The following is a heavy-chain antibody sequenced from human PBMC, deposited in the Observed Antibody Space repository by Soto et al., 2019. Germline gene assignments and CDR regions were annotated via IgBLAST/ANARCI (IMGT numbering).Heavy chain of an antibody. J-gene: IGHJ6*02. V-gene: IGHV1-69*02. CDR1: GGTFSSYT. CDR3: ARSPGILVGMDV. D-gene: IGHD1-26*01. CDR2: IIPIPGIA. Sequence: QVQLVQSGAEVKKPGSSVKVSCKASGGTFSSYTISWVRQAPGQGLEWMGRIIPIPGIANYAQKFQGRVTITADKSTSTAYMELSSLRSEDTAVYYCARSPGILVGMDVWGQGTTVTVSS.